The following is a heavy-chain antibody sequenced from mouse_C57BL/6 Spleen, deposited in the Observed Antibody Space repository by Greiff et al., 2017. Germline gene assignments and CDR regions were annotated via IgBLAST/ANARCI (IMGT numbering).Heavy chain of an antibody. CDR3: ARCRSNYGAWFAY. J-gene: IGHJ3*01. CDR2: IYPGSGNT. Sequence: QVQLQQSGAELVRPGASVKLSCKASGYTFTDYYINWVKQRPGQGLEWIARIYPGSGNTYYNEKFKGKATLTAEKSSSTAYMQLSSLTSEDSAVYFGARCRSNYGAWFAYWGQGTLVTVSA. D-gene: IGHD2-5*01. V-gene: IGHV1-76*01. CDR1: GYTFTDYY.